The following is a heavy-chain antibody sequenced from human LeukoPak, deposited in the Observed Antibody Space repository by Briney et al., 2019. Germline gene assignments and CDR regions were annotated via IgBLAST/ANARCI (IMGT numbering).Heavy chain of an antibody. Sequence: ASVKVSCKASGYTFTSYGISWVRQAPGQGLEWMGWISAYNGNTKYSQKFQGRVTITRDTSASTAYMELSSLRSEDTAVYYCASPSRGGDRFFDFDYWGQGTLVTVSS. J-gene: IGHJ4*02. CDR2: ISAYNGNT. D-gene: IGHD2-21*02. CDR1: GYTFTSYG. CDR3: ASPSRGGDRFFDFDY. V-gene: IGHV1-18*01.